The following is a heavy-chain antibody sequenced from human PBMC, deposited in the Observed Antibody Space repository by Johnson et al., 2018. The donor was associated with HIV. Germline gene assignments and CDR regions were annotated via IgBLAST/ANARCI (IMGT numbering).Heavy chain of an antibody. CDR2: IRYDGSNK. Sequence: QVQLVESGGGVVQPGGSLRLSCAASGFTFSSYGMHWVRQAPGKGLEWVAFIRYDGSNKYYADSVTGRFTISRDNAKNSLYLQMNSLRAEDTAVYYCARDRALDIWGQGTMVTVSS. V-gene: IGHV3-30*02. J-gene: IGHJ3*02. CDR1: GFTFSSYG. CDR3: ARDRALDI.